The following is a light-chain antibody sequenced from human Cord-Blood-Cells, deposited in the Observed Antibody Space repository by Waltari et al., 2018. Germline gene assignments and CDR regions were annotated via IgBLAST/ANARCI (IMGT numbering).Light chain of an antibody. V-gene: IGKV1-33*01. J-gene: IGKJ3*01. CDR3: QQYDNLLFT. Sequence: DIQMTQSPSSLSASVGERVTITCQASQDISKYLNWYQQKPGKAHKLLIYDASNLETGVPSRFSGSGSGTDFTFTISSLQPEDSATYYCQQYDNLLFTFGPGTKVDIK. CDR2: DAS. CDR1: QDISKY.